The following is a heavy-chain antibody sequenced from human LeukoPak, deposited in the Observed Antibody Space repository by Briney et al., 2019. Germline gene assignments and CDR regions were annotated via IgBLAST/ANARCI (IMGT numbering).Heavy chain of an antibody. CDR2: ISRSSSYI. J-gene: IGHJ6*03. Sequence: PGGSLRLSCAASGFTFSSYSMNWVRQAPGKGLEWVSSISRSSSYIYYADSVKGRFTISRDNAKNSLYLQMNSLRAEDTAVYYCARSLFHYDILTGYSDYYYMDVWGKGTTVTISS. CDR3: ARSLFHYDILTGYSDYYYMDV. CDR1: GFTFSSYS. V-gene: IGHV3-21*01. D-gene: IGHD3-9*01.